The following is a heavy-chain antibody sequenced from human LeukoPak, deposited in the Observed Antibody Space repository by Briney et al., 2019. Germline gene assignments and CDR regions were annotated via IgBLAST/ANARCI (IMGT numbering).Heavy chain of an antibody. D-gene: IGHD2-8*01. CDR1: GGAFSSYA. V-gene: IGHV1-69*04. CDR3: AREGRTNWFDP. CDR2: IIPILGIA. Sequence: SVKVSCKASGGAFSSYAISWVRQAPGQGLEWMGRIIPILGIANYAQKFQGRVTITADKSTSTAYMELSSLRSEDTAVYYCAREGRTNWFDPWGQGTLVTVSS. J-gene: IGHJ5*02.